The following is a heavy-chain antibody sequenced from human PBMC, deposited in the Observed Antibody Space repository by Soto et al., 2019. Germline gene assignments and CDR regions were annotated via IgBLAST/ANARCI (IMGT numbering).Heavy chain of an antibody. CDR3: ARWWSGSRQGFDP. Sequence: QVQLQESGPGLVKPSQTLSLTCTVSGGSISSGDYYWSWIRQHPGKGLEWIGYIYYSGSTYYNPPIQSRVTXAXDXXKNQFPLKLSSVTAADTAVYYCARWWSGSRQGFDPWGQGTLVTVSS. CDR1: GGSISSGDYY. D-gene: IGHD3-3*01. CDR2: IYYSGST. J-gene: IGHJ5*02. V-gene: IGHV4-31*03.